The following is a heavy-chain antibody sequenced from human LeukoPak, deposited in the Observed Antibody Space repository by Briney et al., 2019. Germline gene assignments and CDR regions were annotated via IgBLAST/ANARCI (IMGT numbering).Heavy chain of an antibody. V-gene: IGHV3-21*01. CDR2: ISSSSSYI. D-gene: IGHD6-19*01. Sequence: GGSLRLSCAASGFTFSSYEMNWVRQAPGKGLEWVSSISSSSSYIYYADSVKGRFTISRDNAKNSLYLQMNSLRAEDTAVYYCARDGSSGWFEGDAFDIWGQGTMVTVSS. CDR3: ARDGSSGWFEGDAFDI. J-gene: IGHJ3*02. CDR1: GFTFSSYE.